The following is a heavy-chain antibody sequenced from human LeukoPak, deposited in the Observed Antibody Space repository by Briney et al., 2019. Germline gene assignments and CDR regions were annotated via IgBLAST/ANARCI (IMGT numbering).Heavy chain of an antibody. J-gene: IGHJ4*02. D-gene: IGHD3-3*01. CDR1: GYTFTDYY. CDR2: INPNSGDT. CDR3: ARRDFWRGFDY. V-gene: IGHV1-2*02. Sequence: ASVKISCNTAGYTFTDYYVNWVRQAPGQGLEWRGWINPNSGDTNYALKFQGRVTMTRDTSISTAYMELSRLKSDDTAVYYCARRDFWRGFDYWGRGTLVTVSS.